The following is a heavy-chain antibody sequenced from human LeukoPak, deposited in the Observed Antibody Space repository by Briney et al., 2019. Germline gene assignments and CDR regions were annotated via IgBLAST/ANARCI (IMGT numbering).Heavy chain of an antibody. CDR1: GGSFSGYY. Sequence: SETLSLTCAVYGGSFSGYYWSWIRQPPGKGLEWIGEINHSGSTNYNPSLKSRVTISVDTSKNQFSLKLSSVTAADTAVYYCARGRSEGIAAAGFDYWGRGTLVTISS. CDR3: ARGRSEGIAAAGFDY. D-gene: IGHD6-13*01. CDR2: INHSGST. V-gene: IGHV4-34*01. J-gene: IGHJ4*02.